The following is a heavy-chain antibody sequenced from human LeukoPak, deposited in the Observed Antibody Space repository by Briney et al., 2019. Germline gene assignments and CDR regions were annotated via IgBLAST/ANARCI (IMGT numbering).Heavy chain of an antibody. V-gene: IGHV3-49*03. CDR3: TIGHLDFRRL. CDR2: IRSKAYGGTT. J-gene: IGHJ2*01. Sequence: GGSLRLSCTASGFTFGDYAMSWFRQAPGKGLEWVGFIRSKAYGGTTEYAASVKGRFTISRDNAKNSLYLQMDSLTADDTAVYYCTIGHLDFRRLWGRGTLVRVSS. D-gene: IGHD1-1*01. CDR1: GFTFGDYA.